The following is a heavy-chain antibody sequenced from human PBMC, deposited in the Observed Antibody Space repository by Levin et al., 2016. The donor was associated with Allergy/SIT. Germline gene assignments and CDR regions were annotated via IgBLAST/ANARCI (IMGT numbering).Heavy chain of an antibody. CDR3: ARDRVTENYGIDV. CDR1: GDSVSSKSAT. Sequence: SQTLSLTCAISGDSVSSKSATWNWIRQSPSRGLEWLGRTYYRSKWYTDCAESRITINPDTSKNQFSLKLNSVTPEDTAVFFCARDRVTENYGIDVWGQGTTVTVSS. CDR2: TYYRSKWYT. V-gene: IGHV6-1*01. J-gene: IGHJ6*02. D-gene: IGHD4-23*01.